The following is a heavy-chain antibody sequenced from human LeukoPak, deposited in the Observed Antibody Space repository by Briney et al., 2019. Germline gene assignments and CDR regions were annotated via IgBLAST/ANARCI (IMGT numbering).Heavy chain of an antibody. CDR1: GGSISNYY. J-gene: IGHJ4*02. Sequence: PSETLSLTCTVSGGSISNYYWSWIRQPPGKGLEWIGYIYYSGTTNYNPSLKSRVTISVDTSKNQFSLKLSSVTAADTAVYYCAGHHPRNTVDFWGQGTLVTVSS. D-gene: IGHD2/OR15-2a*01. CDR3: AGHHPRNTVDF. CDR2: IYYSGTT. V-gene: IGHV4-59*08.